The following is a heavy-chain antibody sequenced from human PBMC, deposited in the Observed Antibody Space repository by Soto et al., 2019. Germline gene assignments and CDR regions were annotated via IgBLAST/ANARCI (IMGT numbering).Heavy chain of an antibody. V-gene: IGHV3-30*03. CDR2: ISYDGSNK. Sequence: GGSLRLSCAASGFTFSSYGMHWVRQAPGKGLEWVAVISYDGSNKYYADSVKGRFTISRDNSKNTLYLQMNSLRAEDTAVYYCAPDHSSGYKYYFDYWGQGTLVTVSS. D-gene: IGHD3-22*01. J-gene: IGHJ4*02. CDR3: APDHSSGYKYYFDY. CDR1: GFTFSSYG.